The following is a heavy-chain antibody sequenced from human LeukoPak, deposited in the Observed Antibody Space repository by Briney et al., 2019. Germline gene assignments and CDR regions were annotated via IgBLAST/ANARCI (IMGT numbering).Heavy chain of an antibody. Sequence: GGYLRLSCVASEFIFSNFAMSWVRQAPGKGLEWVSTISGNAAATYYGDSVKGRFTISRDNSRNTLYLQMNSLRAEDTAIYYCAKDRTHRRYYDSTGYYNQYDYWGQGALVTVSS. D-gene: IGHD3-22*01. V-gene: IGHV3-23*01. CDR1: EFIFSNFA. CDR2: ISGNAAAT. CDR3: AKDRTHRRYYDSTGYYNQYDY. J-gene: IGHJ4*02.